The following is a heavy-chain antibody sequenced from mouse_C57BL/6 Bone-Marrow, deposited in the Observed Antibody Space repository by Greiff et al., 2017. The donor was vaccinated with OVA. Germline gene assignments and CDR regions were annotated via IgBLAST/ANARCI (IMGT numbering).Heavy chain of an antibody. CDR1: GFTFSDYY. CDR2: ISNGGGST. D-gene: IGHD2-3*01. CDR3: ARHGYSYAMDY. J-gene: IGHJ4*01. Sequence: EVMLVESGGGLVQPGGSLKLSCAASGFTFSDYYMYWVRQTPEKRLEWVAYISNGGGSTYYPDTVKGRFTISRDNAKNTLYLQMSRLKSEDTAMYYCARHGYSYAMDYWGQGTSVTVSS. V-gene: IGHV5-12*01.